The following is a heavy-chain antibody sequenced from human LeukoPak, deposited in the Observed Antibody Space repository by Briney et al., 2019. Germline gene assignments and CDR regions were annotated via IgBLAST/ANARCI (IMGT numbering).Heavy chain of an antibody. D-gene: IGHD5-24*01. CDR2: IYTSGST. Sequence: SQTLSLTCTVSGGISSGSYYWSWIRQPAGKGLEWIGRIYTSGSTNYNPSLKSRVTISVDTSKNQFSLNLSSVTAADTAVYYCARGRGGYNNFDYWGRGTLVTVSS. V-gene: IGHV4-61*02. CDR3: ARGRGGYNNFDY. CDR1: GGISSGSYY. J-gene: IGHJ4*02.